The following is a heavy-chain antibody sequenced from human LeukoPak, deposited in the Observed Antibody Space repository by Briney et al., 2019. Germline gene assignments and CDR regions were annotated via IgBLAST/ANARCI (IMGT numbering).Heavy chain of an antibody. CDR1: GVSFSGYY. V-gene: IGHV4-34*01. CDR3: ARGPFQPRSTPFDY. Sequence: PSETLSLTCAVYGVSFSGYYWSWIRQPPGKGLEWIGEINHSGSTNYNPSLKSRVTISVDTSKNQFSLKLSSVTAADTAVYYCARGPFQPRSTPFDYWGQGTLVTVSS. CDR2: INHSGST. J-gene: IGHJ4*02.